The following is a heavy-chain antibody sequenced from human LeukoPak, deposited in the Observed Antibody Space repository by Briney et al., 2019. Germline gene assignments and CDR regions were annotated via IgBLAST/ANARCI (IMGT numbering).Heavy chain of an antibody. D-gene: IGHD3-22*01. CDR1: GFTFSSYW. J-gene: IGHJ4*02. CDR3: ARAATMIVVVTPFDY. V-gene: IGHV3-74*01. Sequence: GGSLRLSCAASGFTFSSYWMHWVRRAPGKGLVWVSRINSDGSSTSYADSVKGRFTISRDNAKNTLYLQMNSLRAEDTAVYYCARAATMIVVVTPFDYWGQGTLVTVSS. CDR2: INSDGSST.